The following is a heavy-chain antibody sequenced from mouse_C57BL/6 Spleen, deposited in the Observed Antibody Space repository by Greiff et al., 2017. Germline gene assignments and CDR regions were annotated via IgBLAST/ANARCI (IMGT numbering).Heavy chain of an antibody. CDR3: AREGLLPFFYAMDD. CDR1: GYTFTSYW. Sequence: QVQLKQPGAELVKPGASVKMSCKASGYTFTSYWITWVKQRPGQGLEWIGDIYPGSGSTNYNEKFKSKATLTVDTSSSTAYMQLSSRPSEDSAVYYCAREGLLPFFYAMDDWGQGTSVTVSS. CDR2: IYPGSGST. V-gene: IGHV1-55*01. D-gene: IGHD3-1*01. J-gene: IGHJ4*01.